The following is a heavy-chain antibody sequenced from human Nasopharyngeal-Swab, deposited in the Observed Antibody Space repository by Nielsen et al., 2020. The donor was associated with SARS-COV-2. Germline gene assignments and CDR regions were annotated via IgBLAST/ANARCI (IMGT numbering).Heavy chain of an antibody. Sequence: SVKVSCKASGGTFSSYAISWVRQAPGQGLEWMGGIIPIFGTANYAQKFQGRVTITADESTSTAYMELISLRSEDTAVYYCARDGTTSQTSYYYYGMDVWGQGTTVTVSS. CDR1: GGTFSSYA. D-gene: IGHD4-17*01. CDR2: IIPIFGTA. CDR3: ARDGTTSQTSYYYYGMDV. J-gene: IGHJ6*02. V-gene: IGHV1-69*13.